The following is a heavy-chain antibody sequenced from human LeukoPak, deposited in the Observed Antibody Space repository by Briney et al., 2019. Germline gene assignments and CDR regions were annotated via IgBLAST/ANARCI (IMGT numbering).Heavy chain of an antibody. J-gene: IGHJ4*02. CDR3: ANIKEYDYVWGSYRLDY. Sequence: GRSLRLSCAASGFTFSSYGMHWVRQAPGKGLEWVAFIRYDGSNKYYADSVKGRFTISRDNSKNTLHLQMNSLRAEDTAVYYCANIKEYDYVWGSYRLDYWGQGTLVTVSS. D-gene: IGHD3-16*02. CDR2: IRYDGSNK. CDR1: GFTFSSYG. V-gene: IGHV3-30*02.